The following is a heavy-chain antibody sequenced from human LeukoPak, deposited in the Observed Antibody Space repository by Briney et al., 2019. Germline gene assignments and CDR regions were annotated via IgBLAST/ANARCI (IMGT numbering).Heavy chain of an antibody. CDR3: AREGYSSSWRSDAYYFDY. CDR2: IYYSGST. D-gene: IGHD6-13*01. V-gene: IGHV4-34*01. J-gene: IGHJ4*02. Sequence: SETLSLTCAVYGGSFSGYYWSWIRQPPGKGLEWIGYIYYSGSTYYNPSLKSRVTISVDKSKNQFSLKLSSVTAADTAVYYCAREGYSSSWRSDAYYFDYWGQGTLVTVSS. CDR1: GGSFSGYY.